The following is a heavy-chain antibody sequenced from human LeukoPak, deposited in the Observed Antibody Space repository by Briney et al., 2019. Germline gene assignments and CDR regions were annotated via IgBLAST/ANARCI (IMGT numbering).Heavy chain of an antibody. CDR2: IHYSGST. Sequence: SETLSLTCTVSGGSISSGGYYWSWIRQHPGKGLELIGYIHYSGSTYYNASLKSRLTISVDTSKNQFSLNLSSVTAADTAVYYCARTSKGGYSYGYADYWGQGTLVTVSS. V-gene: IGHV4-31*03. J-gene: IGHJ4*02. CDR3: ARTSKGGYSYGYADY. D-gene: IGHD5-18*01. CDR1: GGSISSGGYY.